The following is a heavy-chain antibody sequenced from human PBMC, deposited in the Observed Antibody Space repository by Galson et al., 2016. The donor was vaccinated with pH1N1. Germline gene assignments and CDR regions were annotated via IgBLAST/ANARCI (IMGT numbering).Heavy chain of an antibody. CDR3: ARDDSYGYGEPYYYGMDV. CDR2: VWYDGNNK. D-gene: IGHD5-18*01. CDR1: GFNFNTYG. V-gene: IGHV3-33*01. J-gene: IGHJ6*02. Sequence: SLRLSCAASGFNFNTYGMHWVRQPPGKGLEWVALVWYDGNNKEYADSVKGRFSISRDNSKNTLYLQMNSLRVEDTAVYYCARDDSYGYGEPYYYGMDVWGQGTTVSVSS.